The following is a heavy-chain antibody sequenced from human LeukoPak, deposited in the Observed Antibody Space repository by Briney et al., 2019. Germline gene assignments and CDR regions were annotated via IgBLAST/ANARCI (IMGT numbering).Heavy chain of an antibody. CDR2: IYHSGST. J-gene: IGHJ3*02. Sequence: SETLSLTCTVSGYSISSGYYWGWIRQPPGKGLEWIGSIYHSGSTYYNPSLKSRVTISVDTSKNQFSLKLSAVTAADTAVYYCAREGLRWEMPVDASDSWGQGTMVTVSS. V-gene: IGHV4-38-2*02. CDR3: AREGLRWEMPVDASDS. D-gene: IGHD1-26*01. CDR1: GYSISSGYY.